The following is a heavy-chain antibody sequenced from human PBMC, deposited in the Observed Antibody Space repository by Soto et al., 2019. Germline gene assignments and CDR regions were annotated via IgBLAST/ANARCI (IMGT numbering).Heavy chain of an antibody. CDR3: ASDIAAAGTDWFDFRPTSTFDP. CDR2: ISSRSSYI. Sequence: PGGSLSLSCAASGFTFSSYSMNWVRQAPGKGLEWVSSISSRSSYIYYADPVKSRFTISRDNAKNSLYLQLNSLRAEDTAVYYCASDIAAAGTDWFDFRPTSTFDPWGQGPPVTVSS. CDR1: GFTFSSYS. V-gene: IGHV3-21*01. J-gene: IGHJ5*02. D-gene: IGHD6-13*01.